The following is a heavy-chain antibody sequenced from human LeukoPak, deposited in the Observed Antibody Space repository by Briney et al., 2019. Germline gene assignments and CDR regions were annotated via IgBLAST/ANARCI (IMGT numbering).Heavy chain of an antibody. CDR3: ARGEMATVVDY. CDR1: GFTVSSNY. Sequence: GGSLRLSCAASGFTVSSNYMRWVRQAPGRGLEWVSIIYSGGTTYHADSVKGRFTISRDNSKNTVYLQMNSLRAEDTALYYCARGEMATVVDYWGQGTLVTVSS. J-gene: IGHJ4*02. D-gene: IGHD5-24*01. V-gene: IGHV3-53*01. CDR2: IYSGGTT.